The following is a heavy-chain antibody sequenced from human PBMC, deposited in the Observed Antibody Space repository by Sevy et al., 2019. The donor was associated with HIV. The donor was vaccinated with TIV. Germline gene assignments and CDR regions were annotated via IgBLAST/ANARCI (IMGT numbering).Heavy chain of an antibody. CDR1: GFTFSSYS. V-gene: IGHV3-21*01. Sequence: GGSLRLSCAASGFTFSSYSMNWVRQAPGKGLEWVSSISSSSSYIYYADSVKGRFTISRDNAKNSLYLQMNSLRAEDTAVYYCARAYCSGGSCYSGRFDYYYGMDVWGQGTTVNVSS. CDR3: ARAYCSGGSCYSGRFDYYYGMDV. J-gene: IGHJ6*02. D-gene: IGHD2-15*01. CDR2: ISSSSSYI.